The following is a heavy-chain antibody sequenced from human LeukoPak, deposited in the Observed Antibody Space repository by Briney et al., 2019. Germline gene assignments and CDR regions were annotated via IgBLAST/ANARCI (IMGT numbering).Heavy chain of an antibody. CDR2: INHSGST. D-gene: IGHD6-19*01. Sequence: SETLSLTCAVYGGSFSGYYWSWIRQPPGKGLEWIGEINHSGSTNYNPSLKSRVTISVDTSKNQFSLKLSSVTAADTAVYYCARGRRQSQCWCDPRGQGTLVTVSS. CDR1: GGSFSGYY. J-gene: IGHJ5*02. V-gene: IGHV4-34*01. CDR3: ARGRRQSQCWCDP.